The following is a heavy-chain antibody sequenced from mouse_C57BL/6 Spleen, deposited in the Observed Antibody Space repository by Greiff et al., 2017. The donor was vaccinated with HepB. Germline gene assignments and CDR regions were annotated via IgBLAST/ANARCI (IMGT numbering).Heavy chain of an antibody. CDR1: GYTFTSYT. V-gene: IGHV1-4*01. Sequence: QVQLQQSGAELARPGASVKMSCKASGYTFTSYTMHWVKQRPGQGLEWIGYINPSSGYTKYNQKFKDKATLTADKSSITAYMQLSSLTSEDSAVYYCARLLSWYFDVWGTGTTVTVSS. J-gene: IGHJ1*03. CDR2: INPSSGYT. CDR3: ARLLSWYFDV.